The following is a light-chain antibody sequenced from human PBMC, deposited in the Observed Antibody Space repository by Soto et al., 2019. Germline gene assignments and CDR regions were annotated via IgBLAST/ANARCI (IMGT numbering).Light chain of an antibody. CDR2: GAS. CDR1: QNVSSSY. CDR3: QQYGSSPPET. J-gene: IGKJ1*01. V-gene: IGKV3-20*01. Sequence: EIVLTQSPGTLSLSPGERATLSCRASQNVSSSYLAWYQQKPGQAPRLLIYGASSRATGIPDRFSGSGSGTDFTLTISRLEPEDFAVYYCQQYGSSPPETFGQGTKVEIK.